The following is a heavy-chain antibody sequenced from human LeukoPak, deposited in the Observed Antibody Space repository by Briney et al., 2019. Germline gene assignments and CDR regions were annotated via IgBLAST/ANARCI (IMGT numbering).Heavy chain of an antibody. CDR3: ARGRIALSGVVHLPFDP. CDR1: GYTFNNFD. D-gene: IGHD3-3*01. CDR2: MNPNSGNA. V-gene: IGHV1-8*01. J-gene: IGHJ5*02. Sequence: GASVKVSCKTSGYTFNNFDINWVRQAPGQGLEWMGWMNPNSGNAGYAQKFQGRVTFTSNPSVSTAYMEFSILRSEDTAVYYCARGRIALSGVVHLPFDPWGQGTLVTVSS.